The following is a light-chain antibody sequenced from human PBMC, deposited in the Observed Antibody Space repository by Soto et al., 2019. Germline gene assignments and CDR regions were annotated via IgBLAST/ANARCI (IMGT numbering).Light chain of an antibody. J-gene: IGLJ2*01. CDR2: EVS. CDR1: SSDVGGYNY. V-gene: IGLV2-14*01. Sequence: QSALTQPASVSGSPGQSITISCTGTSSDVGGYNYVSWYQQHPGKDPKLMIYEVSNRPSGVSNRFSGSKSGNTAFLTISGIQAEGEADYYCSSYTSSSTLVVFVGGTKVTVL. CDR3: SSYTSSSTLVV.